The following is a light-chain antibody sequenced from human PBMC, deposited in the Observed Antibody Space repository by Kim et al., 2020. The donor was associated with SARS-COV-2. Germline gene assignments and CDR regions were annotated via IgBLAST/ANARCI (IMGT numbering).Light chain of an antibody. Sequence: ASVGARVTITCRASQSISSYLNWYQQKPGKAPKLLIYAASSLQSGVPSRFSGSGSGTDFTLTISSLQPEDFATYYCQQSYSTPRTFGQGTKVEIK. CDR1: QSISSY. V-gene: IGKV1-39*01. CDR2: AAS. J-gene: IGKJ1*01. CDR3: QQSYSTPRT.